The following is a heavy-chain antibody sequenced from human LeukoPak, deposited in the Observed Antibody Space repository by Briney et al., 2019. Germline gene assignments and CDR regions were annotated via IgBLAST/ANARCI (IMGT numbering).Heavy chain of an antibody. CDR3: AGRYYDSSGYYPHFDY. J-gene: IGHJ4*02. D-gene: IGHD3-22*01. CDR1: GYSINSGYY. Sequence: SETLSLTCTVSGYSINSGYYWSWIRQPPGKGLEWIGYIYYSGSTNYNPSLKSRVTISVDTSKNQFSLKLSSVTAADTAVYYCAGRYYDSSGYYPHFDYWGQGTLVTVSS. V-gene: IGHV4-61*01. CDR2: IYYSGST.